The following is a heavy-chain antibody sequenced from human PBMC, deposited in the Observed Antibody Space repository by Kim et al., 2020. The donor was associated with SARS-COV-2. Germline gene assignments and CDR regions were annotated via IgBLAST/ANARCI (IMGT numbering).Heavy chain of an antibody. D-gene: IGHD3-3*01. Sequence: KLRGRVTMTRDTSPSTVYMELSSLRSEDTAVYYCARGNDFWSGYPRFDYWGQGTLVTVSS. J-gene: IGHJ4*02. V-gene: IGHV1-46*01. CDR3: ARGNDFWSGYPRFDY.